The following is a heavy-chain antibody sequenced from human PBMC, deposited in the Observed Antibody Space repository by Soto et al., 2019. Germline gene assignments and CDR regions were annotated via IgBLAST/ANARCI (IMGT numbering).Heavy chain of an antibody. V-gene: IGHV3-23*01. Sequence: GGSLRLSCAASGFTFSSYAMSWLRQAPGKGLERVSAISGGGGSTYYADSVKGRFTISRDNAKNTLYLQMNSLRAEDTAVYYCAKMIGTTVTTSGEIDVWGQGTTVTVSS. CDR1: GFTFSSYA. CDR3: AKMIGTTVTTSGEIDV. CDR2: ISGGGGST. J-gene: IGHJ6*02. D-gene: IGHD4-17*01.